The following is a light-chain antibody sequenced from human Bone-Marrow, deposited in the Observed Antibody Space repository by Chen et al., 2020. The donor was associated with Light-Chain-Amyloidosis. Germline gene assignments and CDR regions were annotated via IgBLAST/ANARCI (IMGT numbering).Light chain of an antibody. CDR2: DYS. CDR3: QVWDRSSDRPV. Sequence: SYVLTQPSSVSVAPGQTATIACGGNNIGSTSVHWYQQTPGQAPLLVVYDYSDRPSGTPERLSGSTSGDTATLTISRVEAGDEADYYCQVWDRSSDRPVFGGGTKLTVL. J-gene: IGLJ3*02. V-gene: IGLV3-21*02. CDR1: NIGSTS.